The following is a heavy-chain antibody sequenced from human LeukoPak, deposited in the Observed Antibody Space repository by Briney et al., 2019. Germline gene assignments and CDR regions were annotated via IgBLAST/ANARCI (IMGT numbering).Heavy chain of an antibody. Sequence: SETLSLTCAVYGGSFSGYYWSWIRQPPGKGLEWIGEINHSGSTNYNPSLKSRVTISVDTSKNQFSLKLSSVTAADTAVYYCARGLPYYDFWSGPSTPYGMGVWGQGTTVTVSS. CDR1: GGSFSGYY. V-gene: IGHV4-34*01. J-gene: IGHJ6*02. CDR3: ARGLPYYDFWSGPSTPYGMGV. CDR2: INHSGST. D-gene: IGHD3-3*01.